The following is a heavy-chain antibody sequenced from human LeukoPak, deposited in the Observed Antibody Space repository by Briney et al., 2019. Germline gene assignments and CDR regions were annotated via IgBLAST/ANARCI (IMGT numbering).Heavy chain of an antibody. CDR2: TNSDGSTT. CDR3: VRALMGTSDH. J-gene: IGHJ4*02. V-gene: IGHV3-74*01. CDR1: GFTFSRDW. D-gene: IGHD7-27*01. Sequence: GGSLRLSCAASGFTFSRDWMHWVRQAPGKGLVWVSRTNSDGSTTNYADSVKGRFTISRDNSKNTLYLQMNSLRAEDTAVYYCVRALMGTSDHWGQGSLVTVSS.